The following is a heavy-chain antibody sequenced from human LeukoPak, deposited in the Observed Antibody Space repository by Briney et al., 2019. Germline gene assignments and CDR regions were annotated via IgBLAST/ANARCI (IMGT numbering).Heavy chain of an antibody. CDR2: IYYSGST. CDR1: GGSISSGGYY. Sequence: SETLSLTCTVSGGSISSGGYYWRWLRQHPGKGLEWIGYIYYSGSTYYNPSLKSRVTISVDTPKNQFSLQLSSVAAADTAVYYCSRDHYYDSSALDYWGQGTLVTVSS. V-gene: IGHV4-31*03. D-gene: IGHD3-22*01. J-gene: IGHJ4*02. CDR3: SRDHYYDSSALDY.